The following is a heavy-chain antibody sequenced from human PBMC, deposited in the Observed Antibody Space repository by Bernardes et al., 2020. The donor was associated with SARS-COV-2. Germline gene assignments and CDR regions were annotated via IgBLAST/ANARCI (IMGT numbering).Heavy chain of an antibody. CDR2: IYYRGST. CDR1: GGSISSGGYY. V-gene: IGHV4-31*03. Sequence: TLCLTCTVSGGSISSGGYYWSWIRQHPGKGLEWIGYIYYRGSTYYNPSLKSRVTISVDTSKNQFSLKLRSVTAADTAVYYCARAHRWFPMGVVGAFDIWGQGTMVTVSS. CDR3: ARAHRWFPMGVVGAFDI. D-gene: IGHD2-15*01. J-gene: IGHJ3*02.